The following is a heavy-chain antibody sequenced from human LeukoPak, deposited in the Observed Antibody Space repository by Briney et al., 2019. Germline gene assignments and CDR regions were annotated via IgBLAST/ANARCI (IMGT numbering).Heavy chain of an antibody. V-gene: IGHV3-23*01. J-gene: IGHJ4*02. Sequence: GGSLRLSRAASGFTFSRSAMSWVRQAPGKELEWVSSVTGSGASTYYADSVKGHFTISRDNSKNTLYLQMNSLRAEDTALYYCARGPGYGSSWYFDYWGQGTLVTVSS. CDR3: ARGPGYGSSWYFDY. CDR2: VTGSGAST. CDR1: GFTFSRSA. D-gene: IGHD6-13*01.